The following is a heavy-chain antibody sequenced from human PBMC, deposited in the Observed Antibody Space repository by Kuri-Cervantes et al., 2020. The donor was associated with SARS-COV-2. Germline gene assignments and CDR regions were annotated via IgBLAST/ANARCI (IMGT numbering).Heavy chain of an antibody. D-gene: IGHD3-3*01. CDR1: GGSFSGYY. J-gene: IGHJ4*02. V-gene: IGHV4-34*01. CDR3: ARHIRFVEWLLTSHFDY. Sequence: SQTLSLTCAVYGGSFSGYYWSWLRQPPGKGLEWIGEINHSGSTNYNPSLKSRVTISVDTSKKQFSLKLSSVTAADTAVYYCARHIRFVEWLLTSHFDYWGQGTLVTVSS. CDR2: INHSGST.